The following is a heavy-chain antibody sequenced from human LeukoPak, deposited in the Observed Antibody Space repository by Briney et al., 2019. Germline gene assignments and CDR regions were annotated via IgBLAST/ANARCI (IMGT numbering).Heavy chain of an antibody. CDR1: GYSISSGYY. Sequence: PSETLSLTCTVSGYSISSGYYWGWIRPPPGKGLEWIGSIYHSGSTYYNPSLKSRVTISVDTSKNQFSLKLSSVTAADTAVYYCARAGDDCSSTSCYTQQNNWFDPWGQGTLVTVSS. CDR3: ARAGDDCSSTSCYTQQNNWFDP. CDR2: IYHSGST. D-gene: IGHD2-2*02. V-gene: IGHV4-38-2*02. J-gene: IGHJ5*02.